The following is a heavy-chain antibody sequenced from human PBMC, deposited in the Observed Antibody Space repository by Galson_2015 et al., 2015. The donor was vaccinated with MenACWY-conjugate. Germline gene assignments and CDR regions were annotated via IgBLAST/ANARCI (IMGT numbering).Heavy chain of an antibody. CDR2: ISSSSSYI. V-gene: IGHV3-21*01. Sequence: SLRLSCAASGFPFSDYRMNWVRLAPGKGLEWVSFISSSSSYIYYADSVKGRFTVSRDNAKNSLYLQMTSLRAEDTAVYYCARDPGTIIKYHFDHWGQGTLVTVSS. D-gene: IGHD2-2*01. CDR3: ARDPGTIIKYHFDH. J-gene: IGHJ4*02. CDR1: GFPFSDYR.